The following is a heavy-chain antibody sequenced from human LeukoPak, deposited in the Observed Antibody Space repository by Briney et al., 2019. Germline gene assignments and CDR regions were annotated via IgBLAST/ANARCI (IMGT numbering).Heavy chain of an antibody. Sequence: PLETLSLTCAVSGYSISSGYYWGWIRQPPGKGLEWIGSIYHSGSTYYNPSLKSRVTISVDTSKNQFSLKLSSVTAADTAVYYCASIHSGSYYDYWGQGTLVTVSS. CDR2: IYHSGST. CDR1: GYSISSGYY. V-gene: IGHV4-38-2*01. D-gene: IGHD1-26*01. J-gene: IGHJ4*02. CDR3: ASIHSGSYYDY.